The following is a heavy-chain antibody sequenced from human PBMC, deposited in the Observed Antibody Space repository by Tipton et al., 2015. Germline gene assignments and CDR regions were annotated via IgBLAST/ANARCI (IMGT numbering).Heavy chain of an antibody. V-gene: IGHV1-69*06. CDR3: ASRSDGKKYYYFGMDV. CDR2: IIPVFGTA. J-gene: IGHJ6*02. D-gene: IGHD4-17*01. CDR1: GYTFTNYG. Sequence: QVQLVQSGAEVKKPGASVKVSCKASGYTFTNYGFSWVRQAPGQGLEWIGGIIPVFGTAHYAQKFQGRVTITADKSTRTAYMELSSLRSEDTAVYYCASRSDGKKYYYFGMDVWGQGTTVTVSS.